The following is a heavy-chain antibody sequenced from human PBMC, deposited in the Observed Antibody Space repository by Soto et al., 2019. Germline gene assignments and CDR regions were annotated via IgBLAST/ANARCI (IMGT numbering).Heavy chain of an antibody. CDR1: GFTFSRYP. J-gene: IGHJ4*02. CDR2: ITEDGSGT. CDR3: VRGTNGWRGMDY. Sequence: VGSLRLSWATSGFTFSRYPIHWVLQAPGKVPGLFSRITEDGSGTTYADSVKGRFTVTRDNAKNTMYLQMSGLGAEDTAVYHCVRGTNGWRGMDYWGQGTLVTVSS. D-gene: IGHD2-8*01. V-gene: IGHV3-74*01.